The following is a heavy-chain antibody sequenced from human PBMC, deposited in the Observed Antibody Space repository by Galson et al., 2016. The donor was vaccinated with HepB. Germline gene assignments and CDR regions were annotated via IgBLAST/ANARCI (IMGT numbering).Heavy chain of an antibody. D-gene: IGHD2-21*02. J-gene: IGHJ5*02. CDR2: IRNSGSNT. V-gene: IGHV3-23*01. CDR3: VKDFRSCGGGDCYGWFDP. CDR1: GFTFSNFA. Sequence: SLRLSCAASGFTFSNFAMNWVRQAPGKGLEWVSSIRNSGSNTYYADSVKGRFAISRDNSKKTLFLQMNNLRADDTAVYYCVKDFRSCGGGDCYGWFDPWGQGILVTVSS.